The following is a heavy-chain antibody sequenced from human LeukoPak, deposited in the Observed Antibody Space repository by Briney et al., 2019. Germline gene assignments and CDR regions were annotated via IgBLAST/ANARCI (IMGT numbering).Heavy chain of an antibody. CDR2: IYYSGSI. J-gene: IGHJ4*02. V-gene: IGHV4-39*01. Sequence: SETLSLTCTVSGGSISSSSYYWGWIRQPPGEGLEWIGSIYYSGSIYYNPSLKSRVTISVDTSKNQFSLKLSSVTAADTAVYYCARLYGDYQYYFDYWGQGTLVTVSS. CDR3: ARLYGDYQYYFDY. CDR1: GGSISSSSYY. D-gene: IGHD4-17*01.